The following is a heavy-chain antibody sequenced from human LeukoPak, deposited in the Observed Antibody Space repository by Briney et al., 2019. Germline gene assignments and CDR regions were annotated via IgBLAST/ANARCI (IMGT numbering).Heavy chain of an antibody. CDR1: GFTFSSYS. J-gene: IGHJ4*02. CDR2: ISSSSSYI. CDR3: ARDRDVRAAAGTTVDY. V-gene: IGHV3-21*01. Sequence: GGSLRLSYAASGFTFSSYSMNWVRQAPGKGLEWVSSISSSSSYIYYADSVKGRFTISSDNAKNSLYLQMNSLRAEDTAVYYCARDRDVRAAAGTTVDYWGQGTLVTVSS. D-gene: IGHD6-13*01.